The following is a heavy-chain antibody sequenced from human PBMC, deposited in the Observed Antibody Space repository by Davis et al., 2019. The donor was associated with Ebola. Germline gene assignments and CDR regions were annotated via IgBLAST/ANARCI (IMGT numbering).Heavy chain of an antibody. D-gene: IGHD3-22*01. CDR1: GYTFTSYG. Sequence: ASVKVSCKASGYTFTSYGISWVRQAPGQGLEWMGWIIAYNGNTNYAQKLQGRVTMTTDTSTSTAYMELRSLRSDDTAVYYCARGQHYYDSSGYFYYYYGMDVWGQGTTVTVSS. J-gene: IGHJ6*02. CDR3: ARGQHYYDSSGYFYYYYGMDV. CDR2: IIAYNGNT. V-gene: IGHV1-18*04.